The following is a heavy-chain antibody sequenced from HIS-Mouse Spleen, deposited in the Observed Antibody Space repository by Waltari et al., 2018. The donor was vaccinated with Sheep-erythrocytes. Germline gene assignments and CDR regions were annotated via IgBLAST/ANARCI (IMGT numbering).Heavy chain of an antibody. Sequence: QLQLQESGPGLVKPSETLSLTCTVSGRSISSSSYYWGWIRQPPGKGLEWIGSIYYSGSTYYNPSLKSRVTISVDTSKNQFSLKLSSVTAADTAVYYCARGGYSGSYYAFDIWGQGTMVTVSS. CDR1: GRSISSSSYY. V-gene: IGHV4-39*07. CDR3: ARGGYSGSYYAFDI. D-gene: IGHD1-26*01. CDR2: IYYSGST. J-gene: IGHJ3*02.